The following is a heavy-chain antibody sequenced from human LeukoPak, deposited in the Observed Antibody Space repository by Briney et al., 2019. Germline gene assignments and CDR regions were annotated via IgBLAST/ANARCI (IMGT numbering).Heavy chain of an antibody. CDR3: AREDDDWGPNTLDV. Sequence: RPGGSLRLSCAASGFTFSSYAMSWVRQAPGKGLEWLSYIDSGSGNIYYRDSVKGRFTISRDNAQDSLYLQMDSLRDEDTAVYYCAREDDDWGPNTLDVWGQGTVVTVSS. D-gene: IGHD7-27*01. CDR2: IDSGSGNI. V-gene: IGHV3-48*02. CDR1: GFTFSSYA. J-gene: IGHJ3*01.